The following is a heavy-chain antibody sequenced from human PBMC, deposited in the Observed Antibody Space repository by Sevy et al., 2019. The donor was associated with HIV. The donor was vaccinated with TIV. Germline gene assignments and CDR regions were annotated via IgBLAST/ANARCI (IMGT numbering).Heavy chain of an antibody. Sequence: ASVKVSCKTSGYTFTSYGISWVRQAPGQGLEWMGWISAYNGNTNYAQKLQGRVTMTTDKSTSTAYMELKSLRSDDTAVYYCARVYVSYDFWSGNDYWGQGTLVTVSS. CDR2: ISAYNGNT. CDR3: ARVYVSYDFWSGNDY. V-gene: IGHV1-18*01. D-gene: IGHD3-3*01. J-gene: IGHJ4*02. CDR1: GYTFTSYG.